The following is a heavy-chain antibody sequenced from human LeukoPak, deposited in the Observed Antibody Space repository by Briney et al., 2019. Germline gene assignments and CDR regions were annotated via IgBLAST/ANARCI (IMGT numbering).Heavy chain of an antibody. Sequence: GGSLRLSCAASGFTFSSYAMSWVRQAPGKGLEWVSAISGNGGSTYYADSVKGRFTISRDNSKNTLYLQMNSLRAEDTAVYYCAKVTSLQLERRRGFDYWGQGTLVTVSS. CDR2: ISGNGGST. V-gene: IGHV3-23*01. D-gene: IGHD1-1*01. CDR1: GFTFSSYA. J-gene: IGHJ4*02. CDR3: AKVTSLQLERRRGFDY.